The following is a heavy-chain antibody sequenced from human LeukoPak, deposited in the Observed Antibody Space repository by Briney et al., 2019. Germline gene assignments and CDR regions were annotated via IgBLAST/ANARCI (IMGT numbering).Heavy chain of an antibody. J-gene: IGHJ4*02. CDR3: ARATTAYCTGGICPNFDY. D-gene: IGHD2-8*02. Sequence: SETLSLTCSVSCASITSHYWSWVRQPPGKRLEWIGYIYYSGSTNYNPSLQSRVTMSVDTSENQFSLKLSSVTAADTAVYYCARATTAYCTGGICPNFDYWGQGTLVSVSS. V-gene: IGHV4-59*11. CDR1: CASITSHY. CDR2: IYYSGST.